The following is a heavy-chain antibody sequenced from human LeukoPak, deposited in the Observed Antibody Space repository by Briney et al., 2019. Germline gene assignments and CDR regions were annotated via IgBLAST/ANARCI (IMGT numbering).Heavy chain of an antibody. J-gene: IGHJ4*02. CDR2: ISSSSSYI. CDR1: GFTFSSYS. D-gene: IGHD2-15*01. V-gene: IGHV3-21*01. CDR3: ARDDGCSGGSCYHDY. Sequence: GGSLRLSCAASGFTFSSYSMNWVRQAPGKGLEWVSSISSSSSYIYYADSVKGRFTISRDNAKNSLYLQMNSLRAEDTAVYYCARDDGCSGGSCYHDYWGQGTLVTVSS.